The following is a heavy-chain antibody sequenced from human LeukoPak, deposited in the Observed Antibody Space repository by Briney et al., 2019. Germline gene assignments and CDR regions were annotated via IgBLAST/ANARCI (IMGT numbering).Heavy chain of an antibody. Sequence: PSETLSLTCAVYGGSFSGYYWSWIRQPPGKGLEWIGEINHSGSTNYNPSLKSRVTISLDTSKNQFSLKLSSVTAADTAVYYCARGVLIVGATWGYGMDVWGQGTTVTVSS. CDR2: INHSGST. D-gene: IGHD1-26*01. J-gene: IGHJ6*02. CDR1: GGSFSGYY. V-gene: IGHV4-34*01. CDR3: ARGVLIVGATWGYGMDV.